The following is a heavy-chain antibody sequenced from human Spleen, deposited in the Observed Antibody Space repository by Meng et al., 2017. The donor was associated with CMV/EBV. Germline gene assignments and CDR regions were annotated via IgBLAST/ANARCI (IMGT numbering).Heavy chain of an antibody. D-gene: IGHD2-2*01. V-gene: IGHV3-48*03. CDR1: GFTFSSYE. CDR3: FAGGYCSSTSCSVPFDY. Sequence: GESLKISCAASGFTFSSYEMNWVRQAPGKGLEWVSYISTSGSTIYYADSVKGRFTISRDNAKNSLYLQMNSLRAEDTAVYYCFAGGYCSSTSCSVPFDYWGQGTLVTVSS. J-gene: IGHJ4*02. CDR2: ISTSGSTI.